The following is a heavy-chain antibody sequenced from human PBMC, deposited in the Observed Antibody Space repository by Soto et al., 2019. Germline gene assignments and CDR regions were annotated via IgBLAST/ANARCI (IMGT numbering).Heavy chain of an antibody. V-gene: IGHV3-33*01. CDR2: IWYDGSDT. Sequence: QVQLVESGGGVVQPGRSLRLSCAASGFTFSSYGMHWVRQAPGKGLEWVAVIWYDGSDTYYADSVKGRFTISRDNSKNTLHLQMNSLRAEDTAVYYCARDQGDGWGQGTLVTVSS. J-gene: IGHJ4*02. CDR1: GFTFSSYG. D-gene: IGHD2-21*02. CDR3: ARDQGDG.